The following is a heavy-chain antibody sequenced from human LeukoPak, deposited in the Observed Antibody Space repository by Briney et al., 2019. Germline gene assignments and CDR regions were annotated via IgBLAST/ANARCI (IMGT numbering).Heavy chain of an antibody. CDR3: AHNGAWRYYFDY. CDR1: GLSLHTRGVG. V-gene: IGHV2-5*01. Sequence: SGPTLVKPTQTLTLTCTFSGLSLHTRGVGVGWIRQPPGKALEWLALIFWNADKRYSPSLKSRLTITKDTSKNQVVLTMTNMDPVDTATYYCAHNGAWRYYFDYWGQGTLVTVSS. D-gene: IGHD3-16*01. CDR2: IFWNADK. J-gene: IGHJ4*02.